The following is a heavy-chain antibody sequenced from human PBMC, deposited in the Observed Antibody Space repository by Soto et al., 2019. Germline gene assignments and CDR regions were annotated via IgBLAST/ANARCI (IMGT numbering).Heavy chain of an antibody. CDR1: GGSISSGDFC. D-gene: IGHD3-16*01. V-gene: IGHV4-30-4*02. CDR3: ARALFGRSTWFDP. CDR2: IYYSGST. J-gene: IGHJ5*02. Sequence: PSETLSLTCTVSGGSISSGDFCWSWIRQPPGKGLEWIGYIYYSGSTYYNPSLKSRVTISVDTSKNQFSLKLSSVTAADTAVYYCARALFGRSTWFDPWGQGTLVTVSS.